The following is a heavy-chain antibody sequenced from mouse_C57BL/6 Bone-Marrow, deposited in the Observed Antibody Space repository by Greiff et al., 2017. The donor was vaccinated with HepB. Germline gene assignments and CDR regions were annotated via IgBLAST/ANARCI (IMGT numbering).Heavy chain of an antibody. V-gene: IGHV5-15*01. CDR3: ARQGSGYGSSFDY. CDR1: GFTFSDYG. Sequence: DVMLVESGGGLVQPGGSLKLSCAASGFTFSDYGMAWVRQAPRKGPEWVAFISNLAYSIYYADTVTGRFTISRENAKNTLYLEMSSLRSEDTAMYYCARQGSGYGSSFDYWGQGTTLTVSS. D-gene: IGHD1-1*01. CDR2: ISNLAYSI. J-gene: IGHJ2*01.